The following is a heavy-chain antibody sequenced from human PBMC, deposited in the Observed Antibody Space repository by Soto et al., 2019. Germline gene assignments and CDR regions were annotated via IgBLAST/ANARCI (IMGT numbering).Heavy chain of an antibody. Sequence: HVQLQQWGAGLLKPSETLSLTCAVYGGSFSGYYWSWIRQPPGKGLEWIGEINHSGSTNYNPSLKSRVTISVDTSKNQFSLKLSSVTAADTAVYYCARGILLWFGCRPKTLYFDYWGQGTLVTVSS. J-gene: IGHJ4*02. V-gene: IGHV4-34*01. D-gene: IGHD3-10*01. CDR3: ARGILLWFGCRPKTLYFDY. CDR1: GGSFSGYY. CDR2: INHSGST.